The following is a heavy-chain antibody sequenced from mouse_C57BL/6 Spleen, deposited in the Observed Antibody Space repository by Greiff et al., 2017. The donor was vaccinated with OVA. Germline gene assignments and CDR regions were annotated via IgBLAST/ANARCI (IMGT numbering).Heavy chain of an antibody. J-gene: IGHJ2*01. CDR3: ARGPYGFDY. Sequence: VQLQQPGAELVMPGASVKLSCKASGYTFTSYWMHWVKQRPGQGLEWIGEIDPSDSYTNYNQKFKGKSTLTVDKSSSTAYMQLSSLTSEDSAVYYCARGPYGFDYWGQGTTLTVSS. D-gene: IGHD1-1*02. CDR1: GYTFTSYW. CDR2: IDPSDSYT. V-gene: IGHV1-69*01.